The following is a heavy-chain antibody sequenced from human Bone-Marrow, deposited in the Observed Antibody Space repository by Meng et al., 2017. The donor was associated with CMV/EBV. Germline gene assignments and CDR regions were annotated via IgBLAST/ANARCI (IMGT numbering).Heavy chain of an antibody. V-gene: IGHV1-2*02. CDR1: GYTFTGYY. CDR2: INPNSGGT. J-gene: IGHJ4*02. D-gene: IGHD2-2*01. Sequence: ASVKDSCKASGYTFTGYYMHWVRQAPGQGLEWMGWINPNSGGTNYAQKFQGRVTMARDTSISTAYMELSRLRSDDTAVYYCARGFVVVPAAMIYWGQGTLVTVYS. CDR3: ARGFVVVPAAMIY.